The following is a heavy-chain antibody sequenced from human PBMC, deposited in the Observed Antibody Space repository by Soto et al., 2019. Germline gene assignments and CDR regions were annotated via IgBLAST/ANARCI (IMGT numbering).Heavy chain of an antibody. CDR2: INPSGGST. V-gene: IGHV1-46*01. D-gene: IGHD3-10*01. CDR1: GYTFTSYY. J-gene: IGHJ6*02. CDR3: AREALSSGDYYYYGMDV. Sequence: ASVKVSCKASGYTFTSYYMHWVRQAPGQGLEWMGIINPSGGSTSYAQKFQGRVTMTRDTSTSTVYMELSSLRSEDTAVYYCAREALSSGDYYYYGMDVWGQGTTVTVSS.